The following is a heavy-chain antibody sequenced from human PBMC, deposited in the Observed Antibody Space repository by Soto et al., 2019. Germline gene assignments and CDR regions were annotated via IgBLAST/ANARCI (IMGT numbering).Heavy chain of an antibody. J-gene: IGHJ3*02. Sequence: LRLSCAASGFTFSSYEMNWVRQAPGKGLEWVSYISSSGSTIYYADSVKGRFTISRDNAKNSLYLQMNSLRAEDTAVYYCARDRAARLFYAFDIWGQGTMVTVSS. CDR2: ISSSGSTI. D-gene: IGHD6-6*01. CDR3: ARDRAARLFYAFDI. CDR1: GFTFSSYE. V-gene: IGHV3-48*03.